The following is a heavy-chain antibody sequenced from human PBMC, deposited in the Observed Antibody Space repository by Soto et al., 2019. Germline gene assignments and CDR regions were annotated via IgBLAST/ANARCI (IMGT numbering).Heavy chain of an antibody. CDR3: ARGLIVVVPAAIPSWFDP. Sequence: QVQLQQWGAGLLKPSETLSLTCAVYGGSFSGYYWSWIRQPPGKGLEWIGEINHSGSTNYNPSLTSRVTISVDTSKNQFSLKLSSVTAADTAVYYCARGLIVVVPAAIPSWFDPWGQGTLVTVSS. D-gene: IGHD2-2*02. CDR1: GGSFSGYY. J-gene: IGHJ5*02. V-gene: IGHV4-34*01. CDR2: INHSGST.